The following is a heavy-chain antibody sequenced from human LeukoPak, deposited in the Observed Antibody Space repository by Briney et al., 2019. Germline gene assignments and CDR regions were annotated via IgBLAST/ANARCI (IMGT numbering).Heavy chain of an antibody. CDR2: ISYDGSKK. D-gene: IGHD5-24*01. CDR1: GLTFSSQP. J-gene: IGHJ4*02. Sequence: PGGSLRLSCAASGLTFSSQPMLWVRQAPGKGLEWVAFISYDGSKKYYADSVKGRFTISRDNSKNTLYLQMNSLRAEDTAVYYCAKGRRDGYTFFDYWGQGTLVTVSS. CDR3: AKGRRDGYTFFDY. V-gene: IGHV3-30-3*01.